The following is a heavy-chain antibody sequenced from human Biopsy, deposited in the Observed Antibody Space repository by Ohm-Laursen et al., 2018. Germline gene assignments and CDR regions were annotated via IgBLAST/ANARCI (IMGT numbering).Heavy chain of an antibody. CDR1: GYSIIPSGPEN. CDR3: ARGMRTTGWPYFDY. CDR2: IYSGGNT. D-gene: IGHD2/OR15-2a*01. V-gene: IGHV4-61*01. Sequence: GTLSLTCALSGYSIIPSGPENWSWIRQPPGQGLQYIGFIYSGGNTNYNPSLRSRVTMSVDTSKNQFSLRLNSVTAADTAVYYCARGMRTTGWPYFDYWGQGILVTVSS. J-gene: IGHJ4*02.